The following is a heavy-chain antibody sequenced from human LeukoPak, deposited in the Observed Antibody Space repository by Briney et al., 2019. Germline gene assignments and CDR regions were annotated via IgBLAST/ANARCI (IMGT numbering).Heavy chain of an antibody. CDR1: GGSISSSSYY. CDR3: ARFVYDSSGWSYYFDY. CDR2: IYYSGST. Sequence: SETLSLTCTVSGGSISSSSYYWGWIRQPPGKGLEWIGIIYYSGSTYYNLSLQSRVTISVDTSKNQFSLKLSSVTAADTAVYYCARFVYDSSGWSYYFDYWGQGTLVTVSS. J-gene: IGHJ4*02. D-gene: IGHD6-19*01. V-gene: IGHV4-39*01.